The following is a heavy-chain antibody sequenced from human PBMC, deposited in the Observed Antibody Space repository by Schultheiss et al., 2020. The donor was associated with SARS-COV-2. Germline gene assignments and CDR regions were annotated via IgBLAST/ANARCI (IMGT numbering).Heavy chain of an antibody. CDR2: ISAFQTQT. V-gene: IGHV1-18*01. Sequence: ASVKVSCKASGYTFTSYGISWVRQAPGQGLEWVGWISAFQTQTKYAQKFQDRVTMTADTSTSTTYMELRSLRSEDTAVYYCARPPPTSDWGQGTLVTVSS. D-gene: IGHD1-1*01. CDR3: ARPPPTSD. CDR1: GYTFTSYG. J-gene: IGHJ4*02.